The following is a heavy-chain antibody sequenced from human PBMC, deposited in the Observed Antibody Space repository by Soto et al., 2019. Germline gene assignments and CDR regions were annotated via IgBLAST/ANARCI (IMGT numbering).Heavy chain of an antibody. V-gene: IGHV3-9*01. J-gene: IGHJ3*02. D-gene: IGHD3-22*01. CDR3: AKDRLGGSSDYPLNGFDI. CDR1: GFTFDDYA. CDR2: ISWNSGSI. Sequence: GGSLRLSCAASGFTFDDYAMHWVRQGPGKGLEWVSGISWNSGSIGYADSVKGRFTISRDNAKNSLYLQMNSLRAEDTALYYCAKDRLGGSSDYPLNGFDIWGQGTMVTVSS.